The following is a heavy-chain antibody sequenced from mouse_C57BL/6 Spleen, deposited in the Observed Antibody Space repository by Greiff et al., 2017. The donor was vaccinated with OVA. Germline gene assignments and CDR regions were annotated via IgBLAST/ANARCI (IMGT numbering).Heavy chain of an antibody. J-gene: IGHJ4*01. CDR1: GFNIKNTY. V-gene: IGHV14-3*01. Sequence: EVQLQQSVAELVRPGASVKLSCTASGFNIKNTYMHWVKQRPEQGLEWIGRIDPANGNTKYAPKFQGKATITADTSSNTAYLQLSSLTSEDTAIYYCARGVIYYDYDGGYYAMDYWGQGTSVTVSS. CDR2: IDPANGNT. CDR3: ARGVIYYDYDGGYYAMDY. D-gene: IGHD2-4*01.